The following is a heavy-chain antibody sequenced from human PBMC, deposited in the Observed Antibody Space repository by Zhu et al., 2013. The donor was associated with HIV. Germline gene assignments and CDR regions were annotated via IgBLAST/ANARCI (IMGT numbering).Heavy chain of an antibody. D-gene: IGHD4-17*01. Sequence: EVQLVESGGRLVQPGRSLRLSCVASGAPLVDYAMHWVRQGPGGGLEWVSGIGWDSARIDYADSVKGRFTTSRDNARNALYLQMNSLRLEDTALYFCVKDLLPGGADVWGQGDHGHGSP. J-gene: IGHJ6*02. CDR2: IGWDSARI. CDR1: GAPLVDYA. CDR3: VKDLLPGGADV. V-gene: IGHV3-9*01.